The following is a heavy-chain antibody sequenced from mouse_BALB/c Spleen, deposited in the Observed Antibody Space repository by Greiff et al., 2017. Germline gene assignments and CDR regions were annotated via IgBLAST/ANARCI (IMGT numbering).Heavy chain of an antibody. CDR2: IYPGDGDT. CDR3: ARTGEGYFDY. V-gene: IGHV1-80*01. J-gene: IGHJ2*01. D-gene: IGHD2-13*01. CDR1: GYAFSSYW. Sequence: VQLQQSGAELVRPGSSVKISCKASGYAFSSYWMNWVKQRPGQGLEWIGQIYPGDGDTNYNGKFKGKATLTADKSSSTAYMQISSLTSEDSAVYFCARTGEGYFDYWGQGTTLTVSS.